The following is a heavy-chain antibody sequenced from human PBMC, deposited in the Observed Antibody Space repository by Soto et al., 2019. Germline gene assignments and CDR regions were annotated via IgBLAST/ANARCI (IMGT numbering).Heavy chain of an antibody. CDR1: GYTFADFY. CDR3: ATSPYDDFWSGAF. CDR2: MNPNTGGA. V-gene: IGHV1-2*02. D-gene: IGHD3-3*01. J-gene: IGHJ4*02. Sequence: QVQLVQSGAELKKPGASVKVSCKASGYTFADFYIHWVRQAPGQGFEWMGWMNPNTGGASYAQNFLGRVAMTRDTSIITAYVELSRLSSNDTSVYFCATSPYDDFWSGAFWGQGTLVTVSS.